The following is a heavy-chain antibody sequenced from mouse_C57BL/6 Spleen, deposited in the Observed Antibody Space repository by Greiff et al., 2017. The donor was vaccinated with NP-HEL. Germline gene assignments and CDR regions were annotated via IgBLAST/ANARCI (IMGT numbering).Heavy chain of an antibody. J-gene: IGHJ2*01. CDR2: IYYIGTT. V-gene: IGHV3-5*01. CDR1: GFSITTGNYR. Sequence: QLQASGPCLVQPSQSVFLTCTFTGFSITTGNYRCCWLRPFPGIKLEWIGYIYYIGTTTYNPSLTSRTTITRDTPKNQFFLEMNSLTAEDTATYYCARENYSNYGFDYWGQGTTLTVSS. CDR3: ARENYSNYGFDY. D-gene: IGHD2-5*01.